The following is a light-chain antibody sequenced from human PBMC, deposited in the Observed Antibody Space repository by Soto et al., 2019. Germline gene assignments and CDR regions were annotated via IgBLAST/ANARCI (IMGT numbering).Light chain of an antibody. V-gene: IGKV4-1*01. Sequence: DIVMTQSPDSLAVSLGERATINCKSSQSVLYSSNSKNYLAWYKQKPGQPPKLLIYWASTRESGVPDRVSGSGSGTDFTLTISSLQAEDVAVYYCQQYYDTPYTFGQGTKLEIK. CDR1: QSVLYSSNSKNY. CDR3: QQYYDTPYT. CDR2: WAS. J-gene: IGKJ2*01.